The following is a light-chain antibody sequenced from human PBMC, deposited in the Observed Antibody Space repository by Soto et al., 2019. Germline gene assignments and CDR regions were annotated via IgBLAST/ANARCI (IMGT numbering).Light chain of an antibody. J-gene: IGLJ1*01. CDR2: DVS. Sequence: QSALTQPASVSGSPGQSITISCTGTSSDVGGYNYVSWYQQHPGKAPKLMIYDVSNRPSGVSNRFSGSKSGNTASLTISGLQAEDEADYYCSSYTSSLPGFGTGTKVTVL. V-gene: IGLV2-14*01. CDR3: SSYTSSLPG. CDR1: SSDVGGYNY.